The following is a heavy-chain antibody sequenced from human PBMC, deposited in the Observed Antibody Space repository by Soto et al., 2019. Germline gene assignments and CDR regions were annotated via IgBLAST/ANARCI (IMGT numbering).Heavy chain of an antibody. Sequence: LRLSCAASGFTFSSYSMNWVRQAPGKGLEWVSYISSSSSTIYYADSVKGRFTISRDNAKNSLYLQMNSLRDEDTAVYYCAREGLVGATHAFDIWGQGTMVTVSS. CDR3: AREGLVGATHAFDI. V-gene: IGHV3-48*02. J-gene: IGHJ3*02. CDR2: ISSSSSTI. D-gene: IGHD1-26*01. CDR1: GFTFSSYS.